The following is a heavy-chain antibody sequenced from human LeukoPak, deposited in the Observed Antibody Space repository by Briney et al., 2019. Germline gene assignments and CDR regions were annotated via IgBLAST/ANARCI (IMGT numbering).Heavy chain of an antibody. J-gene: IGHJ4*02. CDR3: ARAAYCGGDCYLFDY. Sequence: SETLSLTCTVSGGSISSGGYYWSWIRQHPGKGLEWIGYIYYSGSTYYNSALKSRVTISVDTSKNQFSLKLSSLTAADTAVYYCARAAYCGGDCYLFDYWGQGTLVTVFS. CDR1: GGSISSGGYY. D-gene: IGHD2-21*02. CDR2: IYYSGST. V-gene: IGHV4-31*03.